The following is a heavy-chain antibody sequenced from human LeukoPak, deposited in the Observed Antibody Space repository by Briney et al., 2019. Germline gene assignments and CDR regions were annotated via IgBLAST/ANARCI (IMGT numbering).Heavy chain of an antibody. J-gene: IGHJ4*02. CDR1: GGSFSSYY. CDR3: ARGRPARLPYFDY. D-gene: IGHD3-16*01. Sequence: PSETLSLTCTVSGGSFSSYYWSWIRQTPGKGLEWIGYIYYSGSTDYNPSLKNRVTLSIDTSKNQFSLTLSSVTAADPALYSCARGRPARLPYFDYWGQGILVTVSS. CDR2: IYYSGST. V-gene: IGHV4-59*13.